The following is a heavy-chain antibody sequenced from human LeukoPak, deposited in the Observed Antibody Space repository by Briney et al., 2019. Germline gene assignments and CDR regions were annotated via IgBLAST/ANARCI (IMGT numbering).Heavy chain of an antibody. J-gene: IGHJ6*02. CDR1: GFTFSSYA. CDR3: VKKVVAAAGTNYYYYGMDV. CDR2: ISSNGGST. V-gene: IGHV3-64D*09. Sequence: GGSLRLPCSASGFTFSSYAMHWVRQAPGKGLEYVSAISSNGGSTHYADSVKGRFTISRDNSKNTLYLQMSSLRAEDTAVYYCVKKVVAAAGTNYYYYGMDVWGQGTTVTVSS. D-gene: IGHD6-13*01.